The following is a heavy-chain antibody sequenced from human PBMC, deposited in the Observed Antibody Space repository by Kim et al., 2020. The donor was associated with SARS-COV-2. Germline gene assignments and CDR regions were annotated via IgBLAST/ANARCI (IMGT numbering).Heavy chain of an antibody. D-gene: IGHD2-15*01. Sequence: SETLSLTCAVSGGSISNGDYSWSWIRQPPGKGLESIGYIDHSGTTYYNPSLKSRVTISVDRSKNQFSLKLSSVTAADTAVFYCARGGDIVGAFDIWGQGTMVTVSS. J-gene: IGHJ3*02. CDR2: IDHSGTT. V-gene: IGHV4-30-2*01. CDR3: ARGGDIVGAFDI. CDR1: GGSISNGDYS.